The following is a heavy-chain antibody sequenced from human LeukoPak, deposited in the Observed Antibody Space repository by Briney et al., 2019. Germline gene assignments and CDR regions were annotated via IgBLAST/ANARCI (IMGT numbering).Heavy chain of an antibody. V-gene: IGHV4-39*07. J-gene: IGHJ4*02. Sequence: SGPTLVKPSETLSLTCTVSGDSLRKSTFYWVWIRQPPGKGLEWIGSIYYSGGADYNPSLQSRVTISVDTSKNEFSLKVRSVTAADTAVYFCARTHCEGDCFSVIRYWGQGTPVTVSS. CDR1: GDSLRKSTFY. D-gene: IGHD2-21*02. CDR3: ARTHCEGDCFSVIRY. CDR2: IYYSGGA.